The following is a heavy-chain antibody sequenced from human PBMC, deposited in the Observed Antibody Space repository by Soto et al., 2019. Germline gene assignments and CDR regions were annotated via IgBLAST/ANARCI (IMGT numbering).Heavy chain of an antibody. CDR2: ISGSGGTT. V-gene: IGHV3-23*01. D-gene: IGHD6-25*01. J-gene: IGHJ4*02. CDR3: AKFFVETGSNSGWPWSFHY. Sequence: EVQLLESGGGLVQPARSLRLSCAASGFTFSNYAMSWVRQAPGQGLDWVSAISGSGGTTYYADSVKGRFTISRDNSKNTLFLQKNSLRAEDAAVNYCAKFFVETGSNSGWPWSFHYWGQGTLVTVSS. CDR1: GFTFSNYA.